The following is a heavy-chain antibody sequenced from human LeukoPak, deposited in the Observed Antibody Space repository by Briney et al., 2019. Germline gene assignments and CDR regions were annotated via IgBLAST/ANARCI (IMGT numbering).Heavy chain of an antibody. CDR1: GGSLSGYY. Sequence: KPSETLSLTCAVYGGSLSGYYCTWIRQPPGKGLEWIGEINQSGVANYNPSLKSRLTISIDMSTNQFSLKLTSVTAADTAVYYCARGPAVASRGLSVWGQGSLITVSS. CDR3: ARGPAVASRGLSV. V-gene: IGHV4-34*01. D-gene: IGHD6-19*01. J-gene: IGHJ4*02. CDR2: INQSGVA.